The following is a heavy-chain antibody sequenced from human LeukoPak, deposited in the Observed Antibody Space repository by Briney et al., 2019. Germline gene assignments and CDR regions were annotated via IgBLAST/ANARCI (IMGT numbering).Heavy chain of an antibody. CDR2: ISGSGGST. CDR1: GFPFSSYA. CDR3: AKGVYSSSSGGYFDY. J-gene: IGHJ4*02. Sequence: GSLGLSFAASGFPFSSYAMSWVRQAPGKGLEWVSAISGSGGSTYYADSVKGRFTISRDNSKNTLYLQMNSLRAEDTAVYYCAKGVYSSSSGGYFDYWGQGTLVTVSS. V-gene: IGHV3-23*01. D-gene: IGHD6-6*01.